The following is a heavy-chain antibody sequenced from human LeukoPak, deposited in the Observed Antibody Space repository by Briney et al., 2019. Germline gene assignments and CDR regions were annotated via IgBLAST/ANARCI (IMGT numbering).Heavy chain of an antibody. CDR3: ARVEVAATHRSDYYYGMDI. CDR1: GYSFTSYW. CDR2: SYPGDSDT. Sequence: GESLKISCKGSGYSFTSYWIGWVRQMPGKGLEWRGISYPGDSDTSYSPSFQGQVTISADKSISTAYLQWSSLQALDTAMYYCARVEVAATHRSDYYYGMDIWGQGTTVTVSS. V-gene: IGHV5-51*01. D-gene: IGHD2-15*01. J-gene: IGHJ6*02.